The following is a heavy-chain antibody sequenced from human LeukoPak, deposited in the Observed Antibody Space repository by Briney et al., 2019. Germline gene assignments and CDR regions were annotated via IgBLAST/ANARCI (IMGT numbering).Heavy chain of an antibody. Sequence: SGPTLVKPRQTLTLTCTFSGFSLSTSGVGVGWIRQPPGKALEWLALIYWNDDKRYSPSLKSRLTITKDTSKNQVVLTMTNMDPVDTATYYCARFRYSGSYWEVYGAFDIWGQGTMVTVSS. CDR3: ARFRYSGSYWEVYGAFDI. J-gene: IGHJ3*02. D-gene: IGHD1-26*01. CDR2: IYWNDDK. CDR1: GFSLSTSGVG. V-gene: IGHV2-5*01.